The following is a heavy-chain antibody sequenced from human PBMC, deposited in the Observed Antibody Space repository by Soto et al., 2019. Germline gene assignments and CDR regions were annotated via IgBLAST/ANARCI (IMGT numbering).Heavy chain of an antibody. CDR2: INPSDGAT. J-gene: IGHJ5*02. Sequence: ASVKVSCKASGYTFTSYFMNWVRQAPGQGLEWMGIINPSDGATNFAQKFQDRVTMTRDTSTSTVYMELSSLTSEDTAVYYCARVRAVSTSLYLFDLWGQGTLVTVSS. D-gene: IGHD2-8*01. CDR3: ARVRAVSTSLYLFDL. CDR1: GYTFTSYF. V-gene: IGHV1-46*03.